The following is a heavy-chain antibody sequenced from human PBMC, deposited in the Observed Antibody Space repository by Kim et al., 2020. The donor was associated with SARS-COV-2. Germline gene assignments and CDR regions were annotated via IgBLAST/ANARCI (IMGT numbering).Heavy chain of an antibody. V-gene: IGHV4-59*13. J-gene: IGHJ5*02. CDR3: ARTRPLITGTTGGFDP. CDR1: GGSISSYY. Sequence: SETLSLTCTVSGGSISSYYWSWIRQPPGKGLEWIGYIYYSGSTNYNPSLKSRVTISVDTSKNQFSLKLSSVTAADTAVYYCARTRPLITGTTGGFDPWGQGTLVTVSS. D-gene: IGHD1-7*01. CDR2: IYYSGST.